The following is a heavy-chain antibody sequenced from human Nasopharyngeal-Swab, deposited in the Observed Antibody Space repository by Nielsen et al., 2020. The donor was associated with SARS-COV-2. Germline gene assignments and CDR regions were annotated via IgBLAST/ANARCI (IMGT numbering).Heavy chain of an antibody. Sequence: WIRQPPGKGLERIGYIYYSGRTNYNPSLKSRVTISVDKSKNQFSLKLSSVTAADTAVYYCARGGSGWSTTFDYWGQGTLVTVSS. J-gene: IGHJ4*02. CDR2: IYYSGRT. V-gene: IGHV4-59*01. D-gene: IGHD6-19*01. CDR3: ARGGSGWSTTFDY.